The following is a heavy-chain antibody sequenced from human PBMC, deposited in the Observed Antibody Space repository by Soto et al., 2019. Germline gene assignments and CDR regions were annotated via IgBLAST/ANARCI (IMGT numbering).Heavy chain of an antibody. CDR3: ATHSSGDYTSGSDAFDV. CDR2: IIPIFGTA. V-gene: IGHV1-69*06. D-gene: IGHD3-22*01. Sequence: SVKVSCKASGGTFSSYAISWARQAPGQGLEWMGGIIPIFGTANYAQKFQGRVTITADKSTSTAYMELSSLKAPDTAMYYCATHSSGDYTSGSDAFDVWGQGTMVTVSS. J-gene: IGHJ3*01. CDR1: GGTFSSYA.